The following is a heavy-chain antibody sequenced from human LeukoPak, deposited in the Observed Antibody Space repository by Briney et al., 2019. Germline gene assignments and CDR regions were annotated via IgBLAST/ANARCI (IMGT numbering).Heavy chain of an antibody. CDR1: GFTFSSYA. J-gene: IGHJ3*02. D-gene: IGHD3-16*01. V-gene: IGHV3-30*02. CDR2: IRYDGSNK. CDR3: ANLFSPGEWDAFDI. Sequence: PGGSLRLSCAASGFTFSSYAMHWVRQAPGKGLEWVAFIRYDGSNKYYADSVKGRFTISRDNSKNTLYLQMNSLRAEDTAVYYCANLFSPGEWDAFDIWGQGTMVTVSS.